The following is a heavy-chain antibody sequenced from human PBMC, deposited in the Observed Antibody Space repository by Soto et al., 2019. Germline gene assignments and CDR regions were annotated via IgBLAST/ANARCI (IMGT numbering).Heavy chain of an antibody. D-gene: IGHD6-19*01. CDR3: ARDPSEVYYYYYGLDV. Sequence: SVKVSCKASGGTFSSYTISWVRQAPGQGLEWMGRIIPILGIANYAQKFQGRVTITADKSTSTAYMELSSLRSEDTAVYYCARDPSEVYYYYYGLDVWGQGTTVTVSS. CDR1: GGTFSSYT. V-gene: IGHV1-69*04. J-gene: IGHJ6*02. CDR2: IIPILGIA.